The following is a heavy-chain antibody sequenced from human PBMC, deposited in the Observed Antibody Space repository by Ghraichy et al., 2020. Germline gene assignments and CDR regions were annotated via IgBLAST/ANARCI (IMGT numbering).Heavy chain of an antibody. V-gene: IGHV3-74*01. J-gene: IGHJ2*01. CDR3: AREGGTPHYGEGWYFDL. CDR2: INSDGSST. D-gene: IGHD4-17*01. Sequence: GSLRLSCAASGFTFSSYWMHWVRQAPGKGLVWVSRINSDGSSTSYADSVKGRFTISRDNAKNTLYLQMNSLRAEDTAVYYCAREGGTPHYGEGWYFDLWGRGTLVTVSS. CDR1: GFTFSSYW.